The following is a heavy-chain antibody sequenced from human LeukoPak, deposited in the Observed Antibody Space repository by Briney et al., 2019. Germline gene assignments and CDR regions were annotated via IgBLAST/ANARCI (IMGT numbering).Heavy chain of an antibody. Sequence: KPSETLSLTCNVSGVSISTHYWSWVRQSPGKGLEWIGFIYHSGTTNYNPSLKSRVTISIDTSKNEFSLKLTSVTAADTAVYFCAREANYYGSGSYFEGTFDYWGQGALVTVSS. J-gene: IGHJ4*02. D-gene: IGHD3-10*01. V-gene: IGHV4-59*11. CDR2: IYHSGTT. CDR3: AREANYYGSGSYFEGTFDY. CDR1: GVSISTHY.